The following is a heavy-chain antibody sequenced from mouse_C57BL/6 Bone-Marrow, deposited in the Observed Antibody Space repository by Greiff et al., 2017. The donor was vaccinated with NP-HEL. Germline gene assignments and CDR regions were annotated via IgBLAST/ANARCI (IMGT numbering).Heavy chain of an antibody. D-gene: IGHD1-1*01. Sequence: VQLQQPGAELVRPGTSVKLSCKASGYTFTSYWMHWVKQRPGQGLEWIGVIDPSDSYTNYNQKFKGKATLTVDTSSSTASLQLSSLTSEDSAVYYCGKEGGGIYYGSKGYWGQGTTLTVSS. J-gene: IGHJ2*01. CDR2: IDPSDSYT. CDR3: GKEGGGIYYGSKGY. CDR1: GYTFTSYW. V-gene: IGHV1-59*01.